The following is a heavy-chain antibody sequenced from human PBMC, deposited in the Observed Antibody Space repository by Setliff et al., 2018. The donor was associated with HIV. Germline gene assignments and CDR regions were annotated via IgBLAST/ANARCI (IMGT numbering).Heavy chain of an antibody. CDR1: GGSITSDSFY. J-gene: IGHJ4*02. Sequence: SETLSLTCTVSGGSITSDSFYWGWIRQPPGKGLEWIGSIYYRGDTYYNPSLKSRVTTSVDTIKNQFFLKLSSLTAADTAVYYCARQPTFDSSGSLSYWGQGILVTVSS. V-gene: IGHV4-39*01. D-gene: IGHD3-22*01. CDR3: ARQPTFDSSGSLSY. CDR2: IYYRGDT.